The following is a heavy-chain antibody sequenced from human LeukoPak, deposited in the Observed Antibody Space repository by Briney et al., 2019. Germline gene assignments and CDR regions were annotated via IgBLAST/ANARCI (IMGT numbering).Heavy chain of an antibody. V-gene: IGHV4-59*02. Sequence: SETLSLTCTVSGGSVRYYYWSWIRQPPGKGLEWIGYVHDSGSTNYNPSLKSRVTMSLDTSRNQFSLKLTSVTAADTAVYYCARTTEGGYTYGYFYYYYMDVWGKGTTVTISS. J-gene: IGHJ6*03. CDR2: VHDSGST. D-gene: IGHD5-18*01. CDR1: GGSVRYYY. CDR3: ARTTEGGYTYGYFYYYYMDV.